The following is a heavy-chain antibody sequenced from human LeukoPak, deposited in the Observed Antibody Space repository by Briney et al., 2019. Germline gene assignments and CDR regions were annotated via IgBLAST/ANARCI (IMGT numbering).Heavy chain of an antibody. J-gene: IGHJ6*03. Sequence: KASETLSLTCAVHGGSLTGYSWAWVRQSPGEGLEWIGEINQVEKTIYSPSLESRVSISLEASRNQFFLQLTSVAAADTAMYYCARGRATPSRLFFDYYFMDVWGPGTPVTVSS. CDR1: GGSLTGYS. CDR2: INQVEKT. CDR3: ARGRATPSRLFFDYYFMDV. D-gene: IGHD4-23*01. V-gene: IGHV4-34*01.